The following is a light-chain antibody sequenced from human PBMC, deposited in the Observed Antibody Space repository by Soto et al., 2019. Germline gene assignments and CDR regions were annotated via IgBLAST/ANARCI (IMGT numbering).Light chain of an antibody. CDR3: CSYAGSYV. CDR2: DVT. CDR1: SSDVGDYKY. Sequence: QSALTQPRSVSGSPGQSVTVSCTGTSSDVGDYKYVSWYQQHPGKARKLMIYDVTKRPSGVPDRFSGSKSGSTASLTISGLQAEDEADYYCCSYAGSYVFGTGTKLTVL. J-gene: IGLJ1*01. V-gene: IGLV2-11*01.